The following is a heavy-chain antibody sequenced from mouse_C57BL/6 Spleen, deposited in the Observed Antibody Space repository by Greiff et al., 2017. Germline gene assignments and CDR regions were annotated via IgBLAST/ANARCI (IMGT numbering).Heavy chain of an antibody. Sequence: QVQLQQPGAELVMPGASVKLSCKASGYTFTSYWMHWVKQRPGQGLEWIGEIDPSDSYTNYNQKFKGKSTLTVDKSSSTAYMQLSSLTSEDSAVXYCARSGYDGYYAYWGQGTLVTVSA. V-gene: IGHV1-69*01. D-gene: IGHD2-3*01. CDR1: GYTFTSYW. CDR2: IDPSDSYT. CDR3: ARSGYDGYYAY. J-gene: IGHJ3*01.